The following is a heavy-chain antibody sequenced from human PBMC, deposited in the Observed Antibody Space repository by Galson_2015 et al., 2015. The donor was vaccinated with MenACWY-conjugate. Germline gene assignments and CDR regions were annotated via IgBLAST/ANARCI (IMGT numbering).Heavy chain of an antibody. Sequence: SCKASGYTFTSYGISWVRQAPGQGLEWMGWISAYNGNTNYAQKLQGRVTMTTDTSTSTAYMELRSLRSDDTAVYYCARHQYSGSYYYFDYWGQGTLVTVSS. D-gene: IGHD1-26*01. CDR3: ARHQYSGSYYYFDY. CDR2: ISAYNGNT. CDR1: GYTFTSYG. V-gene: IGHV1-18*01. J-gene: IGHJ4*02.